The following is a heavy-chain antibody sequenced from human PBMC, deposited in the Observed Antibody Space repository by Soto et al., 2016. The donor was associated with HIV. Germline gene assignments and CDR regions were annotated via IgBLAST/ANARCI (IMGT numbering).Heavy chain of an antibody. V-gene: IGHV3-21*01. CDR3: ARTPPYDY. J-gene: IGHJ4*02. CDR1: GFTFSRYT. CDR2: VSRSGDDV. Sequence: EVQLVESGGGLVKPGGSLRLSCAASGFTFSRYTMHWVRQTPGKGLEWLSFVSRSGDDVDYADSVKGRFTISRDNARNLLYLQMSSLRDDDTAVYYCARTPPYDYWGQGPWSPSPQ.